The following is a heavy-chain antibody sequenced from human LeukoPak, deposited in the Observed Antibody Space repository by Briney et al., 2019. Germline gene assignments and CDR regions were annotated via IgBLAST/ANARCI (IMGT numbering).Heavy chain of an antibody. Sequence: SETLSLTCTVSGGSISSYYWNWIRQPPGKGLEWIAYIYYSGNANYNPSLKSRVTISVDTSKNQFSLKLSSVTAADTAVYYCARDVGATPGYFDYWGQGTLVTVSS. D-gene: IGHD1-26*01. V-gene: IGHV4-59*01. J-gene: IGHJ4*02. CDR1: GGSISSYY. CDR2: IYYSGNA. CDR3: ARDVGATPGYFDY.